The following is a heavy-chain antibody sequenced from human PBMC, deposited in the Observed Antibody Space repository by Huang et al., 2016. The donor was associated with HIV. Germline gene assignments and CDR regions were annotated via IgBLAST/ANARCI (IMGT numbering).Heavy chain of an antibody. V-gene: IGHV3-15*02. CDR1: GFIFTNAW. J-gene: IGHJ4*02. CDR2: IKSKENGGAM. CDR3: VTNIRFLEWWGHFFFDL. Sequence: EVQLVESGGALVKAGGSLRLSCVASGFIFTNAWMSWVRQVPGKGLEWSGRIKSKENGGAMDYSESVKDRFTISRDDSKDTLYLQMNNLTAEDTAVYYCVTNIRFLEWWGHFFFDLWGQGTLVAVSS. D-gene: IGHD3-3*01.